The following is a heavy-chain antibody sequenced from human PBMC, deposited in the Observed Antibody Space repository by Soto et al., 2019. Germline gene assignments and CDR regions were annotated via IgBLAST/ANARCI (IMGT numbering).Heavy chain of an antibody. J-gene: IGHJ6*03. CDR2: IYYSGST. D-gene: IGHD3-3*01. V-gene: IGHV4-59*01. Sequence: SETLSLTCTVSGGSISSYYWSWIRQPPGKGLEWIGYIYYSGSTNYNPSLKSRVTISVDTSKNQFSLKLSSVTAADTAVYYCARGVDYDFWSGYYTGYYYYYMDVWGKGTTVTVSS. CDR3: ARGVDYDFWSGYYTGYYYYYMDV. CDR1: GGSISSYY.